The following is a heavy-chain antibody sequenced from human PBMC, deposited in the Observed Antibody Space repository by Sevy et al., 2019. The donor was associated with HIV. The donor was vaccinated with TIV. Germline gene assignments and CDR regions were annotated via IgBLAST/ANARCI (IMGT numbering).Heavy chain of an antibody. Sequence: GGSLRLSCAASGFTFSSYGMQWVRQAPGKGLEWVAVIWNDGSNKYYADSVKGRFTTSRDNTSNTQDLRRNSLRAEDTAVYYWARDVRGEGISPGVLDYWGQGTLVTVSS. D-gene: IGHD3-10*02. J-gene: IGHJ4*02. V-gene: IGHV3-33*01. CDR3: ARDVRGEGISPGVLDY. CDR1: GFTFSSYG. CDR2: IWNDGSNK.